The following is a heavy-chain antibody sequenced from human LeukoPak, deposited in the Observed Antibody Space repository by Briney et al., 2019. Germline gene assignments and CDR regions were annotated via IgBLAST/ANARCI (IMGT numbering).Heavy chain of an antibody. D-gene: IGHD3-10*01. J-gene: IGHJ6*03. CDR3: ARGHRRYGSGSYYNQGFYMDV. Sequence: ASVKVSCKASGYTFTGYYMHWVRQAPGQGLEWMGWINPNSGGTNYAQKFQGRVTMTRDTSISTAYMELSRLRSDDTAVYYCARGHRRYGSGSYYNQGFYMDVWGKGTTVTVSS. CDR2: INPNSGGT. CDR1: GYTFTGYY. V-gene: IGHV1-2*02.